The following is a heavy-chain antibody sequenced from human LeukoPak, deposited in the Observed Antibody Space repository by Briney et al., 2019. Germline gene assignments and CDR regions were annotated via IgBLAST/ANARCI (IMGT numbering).Heavy chain of an antibody. CDR3: AKAPDSSGFPSYFDS. V-gene: IGHV3-23*01. D-gene: IGHD3-22*01. J-gene: IGHJ4*02. Sequence: GGSLRLSFAVSGFTFITFAMNWVRQAPGKGLEWVSSLSDSAVSSYYADSVKGRFTISRDNSKNTLYLQMNSLRAEDTATYYCAKAPDSSGFPSYFDSWGQGTLVAVSS. CDR1: GFTFITFA. CDR2: LSDSAVSS.